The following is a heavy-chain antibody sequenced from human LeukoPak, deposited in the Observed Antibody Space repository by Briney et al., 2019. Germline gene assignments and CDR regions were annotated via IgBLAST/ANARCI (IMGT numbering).Heavy chain of an antibody. V-gene: IGHV3-30*18. CDR2: ISYDGSNK. CDR3: AKDSPDCSGGSCYPGYFDY. J-gene: IGHJ4*02. CDR1: GFTFSSYG. Sequence: PGRSLRLSSAASGFTFSSYGMHWVRQAPGKGLEWVAVISYDGSNKYYADSVKGRFTISRDNSKNTLYLQMNSLRAEDTAVYYCAKDSPDCSGGSCYPGYFDYWGQGTLVTVSS. D-gene: IGHD2-15*01.